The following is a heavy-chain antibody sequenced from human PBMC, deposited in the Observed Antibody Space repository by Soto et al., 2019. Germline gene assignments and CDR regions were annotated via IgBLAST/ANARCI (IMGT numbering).Heavy chain of an antibody. Sequence: GASVKVSCKASGYTFTSYAMHWVRQAPGQRLEWIGWINAGNGNTKYSQKFQGRVTITRDTSASTAYMELSSLRSEDTAVYYCARALATHFRTGYYPRCPYPDDSGMDLWSVGSTVTVAS. CDR2: INAGNGNT. CDR3: ARALATHFRTGYYPRCPYPDDSGMDL. V-gene: IGHV1-3*01. J-gene: IGHJ6*04. CDR1: GYTFTSYA. D-gene: IGHD3-3*02.